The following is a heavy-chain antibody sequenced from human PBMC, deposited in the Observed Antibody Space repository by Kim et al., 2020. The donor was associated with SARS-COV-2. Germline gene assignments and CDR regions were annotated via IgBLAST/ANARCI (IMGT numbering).Heavy chain of an antibody. Sequence: GGSLRLSCAASGFTFSDYYMSWIRQAPGKGLEWVSYISSSGSTIYYADSVKGRFTISRDNAKNSLYLQMNSLRAEDTAVYYCARRGGVVPAARVKGSSWYEDYWGQGTLVTVSS. CDR1: GFTFSDYY. CDR2: ISSSGSTI. J-gene: IGHJ4*02. CDR3: ARRGGVVPAARVKGSSWYEDY. V-gene: IGHV3-11*01. D-gene: IGHD2-2*01.